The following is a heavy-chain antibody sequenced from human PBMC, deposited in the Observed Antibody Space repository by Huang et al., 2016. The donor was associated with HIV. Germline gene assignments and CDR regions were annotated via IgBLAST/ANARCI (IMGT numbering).Heavy chain of an antibody. CDR3: ASQHIGAAATWF. Sequence: QLQLQESGPGQVKPSETLSLTCTVSGDFISSTNYYWGWIRQSPGKGLEWVGSVDQSGSTSYNPSLKSRVTLSVDTSRNQFSLRLNSVTVADTAVYYCASQHIGAAATWFWGRGTQVAVSS. D-gene: IGHD6-13*01. J-gene: IGHJ4*02. V-gene: IGHV4-39*01. CDR1: GDFISSTNYY. CDR2: VDQSGST.